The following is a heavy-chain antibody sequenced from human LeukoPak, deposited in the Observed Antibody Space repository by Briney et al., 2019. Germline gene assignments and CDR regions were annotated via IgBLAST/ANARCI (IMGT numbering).Heavy chain of an antibody. J-gene: IGHJ4*02. D-gene: IGHD6-19*01. CDR2: INPSGGTT. CDR1: GYTFTTHY. Sequence: ASVKVSCKASGYTFTTHYMHWVRQAPGQGLEWMGIINPSGGTTNYAQKFQGRVTMARDTSTTTLYMELSSLRSEDTAVYYCVRGRPGSGWSFDYWGQGTLVTVSS. CDR3: VRGRPGSGWSFDY. V-gene: IGHV1-46*01.